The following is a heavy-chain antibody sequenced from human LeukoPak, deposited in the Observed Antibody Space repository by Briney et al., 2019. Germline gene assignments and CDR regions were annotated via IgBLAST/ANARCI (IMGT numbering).Heavy chain of an antibody. CDR3: ARDVKTNYPDTAPGLVDI. CDR1: GGSISSGGYY. Sequence: SQTLSLTCTVSGGSISSGGYYWSWIRQPPGKGLEWIGYIYHSGSTYYNPSLKSRVTISVDRSKNQFSLKLSSVTAADTAVYYCARDVKTNYPDTAPGLVDIWGQGTMVTVSS. D-gene: IGHD5-18*01. CDR2: IYHSGST. J-gene: IGHJ3*02. V-gene: IGHV4-30-2*01.